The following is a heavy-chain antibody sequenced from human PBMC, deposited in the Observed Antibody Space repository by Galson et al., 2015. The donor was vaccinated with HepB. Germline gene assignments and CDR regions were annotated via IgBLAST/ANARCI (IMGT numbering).Heavy chain of an antibody. CDR3: AKEGDIAVAGANWFDP. CDR1: GFTFSSYA. D-gene: IGHD6-19*01. V-gene: IGHV3-23*01. Sequence: SLRLSCAVSGFTFSSYAMSWVRQAPGKGLEWVSAISGSGGSTYYADSVKGRFTISRDNSKNTLYLQMNSLRAEDTAVYYCAKEGDIAVAGANWFDPWGQGTLVTVSS. CDR2: ISGSGGST. J-gene: IGHJ5*02.